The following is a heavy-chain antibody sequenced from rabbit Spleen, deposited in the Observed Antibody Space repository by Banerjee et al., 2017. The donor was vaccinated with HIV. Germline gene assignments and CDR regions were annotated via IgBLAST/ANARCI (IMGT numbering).Heavy chain of an antibody. V-gene: IGHV1S40*01. CDR3: ARDLAAWNSGSYAFNL. Sequence: QSLEESGGDLVKPGASLTLTCTASGFSFSSSYDMCWVRQAPGKGLEWLGCIYAGSGSTYYASWVNARFSISKTSSTTVTLQMTSLTAADTATYFCARDLAAWNSGSYAFNLWGPGTLVTVS. J-gene: IGHJ4*01. D-gene: IGHD1-1*01. CDR2: IYAGSGST. CDR1: GFSFSSSYD.